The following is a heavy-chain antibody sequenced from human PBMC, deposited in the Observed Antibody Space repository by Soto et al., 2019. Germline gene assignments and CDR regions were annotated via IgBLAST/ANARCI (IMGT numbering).Heavy chain of an antibody. CDR3: ARSRESYNWNDAGY. J-gene: IGHJ4*01. Sequence: KPSETLSLTCTVSGGSISGSTYYWSWIRQPPGKGLEWIGYIYYSGSTNVGSANYNPSLKSRVTISVDTSKNQFSLKLTSVTAADTAVYYCARSRESYNWNDAGYWGHGTLVTVSS. D-gene: IGHD1-1*01. CDR1: GGSISGSTYY. V-gene: IGHV4-61*01. CDR2: IYYSGSTNVGSA.